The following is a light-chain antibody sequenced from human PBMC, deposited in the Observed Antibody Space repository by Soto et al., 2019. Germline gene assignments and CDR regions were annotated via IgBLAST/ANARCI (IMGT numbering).Light chain of an antibody. CDR3: QQYKSYSPWT. CDR2: DAS. J-gene: IGKJ1*01. Sequence: DIQMTQSPSTLSASVGDRVTITCRASQSISSWLAWYQQKPGKAPKLLIYDASSLESGVPSRFSGSGSGTEFSLTISSLQPDDFATYYCQQYKSYSPWTFGQGTKLDIK. V-gene: IGKV1-5*01. CDR1: QSISSW.